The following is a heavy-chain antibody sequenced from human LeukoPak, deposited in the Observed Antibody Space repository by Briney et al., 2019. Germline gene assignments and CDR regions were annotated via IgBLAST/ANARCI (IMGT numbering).Heavy chain of an antibody. CDR1: GYTFTSYG. CDR3: ASGSSGWYGEGNYYYYYMDV. D-gene: IGHD6-19*01. V-gene: IGHV1-2*02. Sequence: ASVKISCKASGYTFTSYGISWVRQAPGQGLERVGWINPNSGGTNYAQKFQGRVSMTRDRSISTAYMELSRLRSDDTAVYYCASGSSGWYGEGNYYYYYMDVWGKGTTVTVSS. J-gene: IGHJ6*03. CDR2: INPNSGGT.